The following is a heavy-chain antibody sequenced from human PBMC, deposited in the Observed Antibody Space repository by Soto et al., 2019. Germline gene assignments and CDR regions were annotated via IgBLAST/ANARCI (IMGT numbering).Heavy chain of an antibody. CDR3: ARDLTMVRGAYFDY. J-gene: IGHJ4*02. D-gene: IGHD3-10*01. Sequence: QVQLQESGPGLVKPSETLSLTCTVSGGSISSYYWSWIRQPAGKGLEWSGRIYTSGSTNYNPSLKSRVTMSVDTSKNQFSLKLSSVTAADTAVYYCARDLTMVRGAYFDYWGQGTLVTVSS. CDR2: IYTSGST. V-gene: IGHV4-4*07. CDR1: GGSISSYY.